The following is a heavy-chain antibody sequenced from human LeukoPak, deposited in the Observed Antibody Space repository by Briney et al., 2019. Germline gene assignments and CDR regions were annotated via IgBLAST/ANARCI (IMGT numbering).Heavy chain of an antibody. Sequence: GGSLRLSCAASGFTFSDYYMSWIRQAPGKGLEWVSYISSSGSNIYYADSVKGRFTISRDNAKNSLYMQMNSLRAEDTAVYYCARARDSSGYFDYWGQGTLVTVSS. CDR2: ISSSGSNI. CDR1: GFTFSDYY. CDR3: ARARDSSGYFDY. D-gene: IGHD3-22*01. V-gene: IGHV3-11*01. J-gene: IGHJ4*02.